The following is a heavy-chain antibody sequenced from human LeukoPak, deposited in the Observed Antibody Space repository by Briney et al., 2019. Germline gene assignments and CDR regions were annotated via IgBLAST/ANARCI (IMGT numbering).Heavy chain of an antibody. CDR2: VTQDGSEK. Sequence: GGSLRLSCGASGFTFSNHWMNWVRQAPGKGVEWVANVTQDGSEKYHVDPITGRFTSSKDNAENSVFPEMKRLSVEDTAFYYWTTTSYHESSHYRPLDFWGRGTLVTVSS. CDR3: TTTSYHESSHYRPLDF. V-gene: IGHV3-7*01. CDR1: GFTFSNHW. D-gene: IGHD3-22*01. J-gene: IGHJ4*02.